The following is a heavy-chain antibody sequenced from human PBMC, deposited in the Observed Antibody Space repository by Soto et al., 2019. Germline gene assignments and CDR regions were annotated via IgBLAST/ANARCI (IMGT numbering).Heavy chain of an antibody. CDR1: GFTFSDYS. Sequence: EVQLVESGGGFIQAGGSLRLSCAASGFTFSDYSMNWVRQAPGRGLEWISFISTTPDIVFYADSVKGRFAISRDNARNSLFLQMNSLRDEYTAVYYCAKDRWVTTRSFDFWGHGTRVTVS. D-gene: IGHD4-17*01. J-gene: IGHJ4*01. CDR3: AKDRWVTTRSFDF. V-gene: IGHV3-48*02. CDR2: ISTTPDIV.